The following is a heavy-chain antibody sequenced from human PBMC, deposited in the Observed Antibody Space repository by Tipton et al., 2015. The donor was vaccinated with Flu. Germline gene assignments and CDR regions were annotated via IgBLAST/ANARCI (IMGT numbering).Heavy chain of an antibody. D-gene: IGHD2-2*01. V-gene: IGHV3-53*01. J-gene: IGHJ4*02. CDR1: GFTVSTNY. Sequence: AVSGFTVSTNYMTWVRQAPGKGLEWASVNYSGGSTNYADSVKGRFTISRDDSKNTLYLQMNGLRAEDTAMYYCARGRGYCVTTTCLLPYDFWGQGTLVTVSS. CDR2: NYSGGST. CDR3: ARGRGYCVTTTCLLPYDF.